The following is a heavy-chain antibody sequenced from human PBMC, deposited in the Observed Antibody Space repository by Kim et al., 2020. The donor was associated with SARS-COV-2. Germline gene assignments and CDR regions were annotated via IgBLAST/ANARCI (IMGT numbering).Heavy chain of an antibody. CDR2: IYYSGST. Sequence: SETLSLTCTVSGGSISSGGYYWSWIRQHPGKGLEWIGYIYYSGSTYYNPSLKSRVTISVDTSKNQFSLKLSSVTAADTAVYYCASVDVVRGVTAGGVYGFDPWGQGTLVTVSS. J-gene: IGHJ5*02. V-gene: IGHV4-31*03. CDR1: GGSISSGGYY. CDR3: ASVDVVRGVTAGGVYGFDP. D-gene: IGHD3-10*01.